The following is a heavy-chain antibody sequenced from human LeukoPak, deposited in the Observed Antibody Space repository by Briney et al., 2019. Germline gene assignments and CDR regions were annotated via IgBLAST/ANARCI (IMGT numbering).Heavy chain of an antibody. CDR1: GGSISSSSYY. V-gene: IGHV4-39*07. Sequence: SETLSLTCTVSGGSISSSSYYWGWIRQPPGKGLEWIGSICYSGSTYYNPSLKSRVTISVDTSKNQFSLKLSSVTAADTAVYYCAREVFRDCSGGSCYGPFDYWGQGTLVTVSS. D-gene: IGHD2-15*01. J-gene: IGHJ4*02. CDR3: AREVFRDCSGGSCYGPFDY. CDR2: ICYSGST.